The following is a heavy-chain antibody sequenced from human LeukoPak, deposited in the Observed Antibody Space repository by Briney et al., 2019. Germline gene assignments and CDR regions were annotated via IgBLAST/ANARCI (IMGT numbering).Heavy chain of an antibody. CDR2: ISGSGDSI. J-gene: IGHJ4*02. CDR1: GFTFNSYI. V-gene: IGHV3-23*01. D-gene: IGHD7-27*01. Sequence: GGSLRLSCAASGFTFNSYIMSWVRQAPGKGLEWASRISGSGDSIDSADSVKGRFTISRDNSKNTLYLQMNSLRAEDTAVYYCARDRTGAFDYWGQGTLVTVSS. CDR3: ARDRTGAFDY.